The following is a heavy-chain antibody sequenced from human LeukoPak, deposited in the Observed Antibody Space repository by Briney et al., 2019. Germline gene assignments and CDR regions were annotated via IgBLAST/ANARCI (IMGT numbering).Heavy chain of an antibody. V-gene: IGHV3-48*03. CDR3: ARDSPNEAILWWSIDY. J-gene: IGHJ4*02. CDR2: ISSSGSTI. CDR1: GFTFSSYE. Sequence: GGSLRLSCAASGFTFSSYEMNWVRQAPGKGLEWVSYISSSGSTIYYADSVKGRFTISRDNSKNTLYLQMNSLRAEDTAVYYCARDSPNEAILWWSIDYWGQGTLVTVSS. D-gene: IGHD2-21*01.